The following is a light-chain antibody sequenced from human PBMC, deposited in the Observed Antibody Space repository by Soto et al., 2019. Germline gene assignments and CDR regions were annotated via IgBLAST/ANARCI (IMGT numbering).Light chain of an antibody. Sequence: QSVLTQPPSVSGAPGQRVTISCTGSSSNIGAGYDVHWYQQLPGTAPKLLIYGNSNRPSGVPDRFSGSKSGTSGSLAITGLQAEEEADYYCQSYDSSVSKVVFGGGTKLTLL. CDR2: GNS. CDR3: QSYDSSVSKVV. V-gene: IGLV1-40*01. J-gene: IGLJ2*01. CDR1: SSNIGAGYD.